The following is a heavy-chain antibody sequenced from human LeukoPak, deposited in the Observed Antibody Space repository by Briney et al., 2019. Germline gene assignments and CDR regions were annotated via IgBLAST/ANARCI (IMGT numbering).Heavy chain of an antibody. CDR1: GFTFSSYW. CDR3: AKEYTGTFSPFPSYFDN. CDR2: ITGSGGRT. D-gene: IGHD1-26*01. V-gene: IGHV3-23*01. J-gene: IGHJ4*02. Sequence: PGGSLRLSCATSGFTFSSYWMSWVRQAPGKGLEWVSAITGSGGRTYYADSVKGRFTISRDNSKNTLYLQMNSLRAEDTAIYYCAKEYTGTFSPFPSYFDNWGQGTLVTASS.